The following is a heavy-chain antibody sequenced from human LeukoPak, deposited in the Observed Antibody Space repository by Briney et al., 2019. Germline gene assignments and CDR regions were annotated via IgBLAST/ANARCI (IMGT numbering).Heavy chain of an antibody. J-gene: IGHJ6*02. CDR1: GFTFSSYS. V-gene: IGHV3-74*01. CDR2: INSDGSAT. Sequence: GGSLRLSCAASGFTFSSYSMSWVRQAPGKGLMWVSQINSDGSATSCADPVKGRCTISRDNAKNMLYLEMNSLRVEDTAVYYCARDGEVGDYYGMDVWGQGTTVTVSS. CDR3: ARDGEVGDYYGMDV. D-gene: IGHD3-10*01.